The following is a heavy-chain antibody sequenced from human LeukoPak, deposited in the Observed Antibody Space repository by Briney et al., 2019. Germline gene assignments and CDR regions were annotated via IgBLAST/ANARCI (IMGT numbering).Heavy chain of an antibody. CDR1: GYTFTDHY. V-gene: IGHV1-2*02. CDR3: VRDLYMASPSPDY. CDR2: MSPHSGDT. J-gene: IGHJ4*02. D-gene: IGHD4-11*01. Sequence: ASVKVSCKALGYTFTDHYFHWLRQAPGQGLVWMGWMSPHSGDTNYAQKFRGRVTMTRDTSITTAYMELTSLTSDDTAVYYCVRDLYMASPSPDYWGRGTLVTVSS.